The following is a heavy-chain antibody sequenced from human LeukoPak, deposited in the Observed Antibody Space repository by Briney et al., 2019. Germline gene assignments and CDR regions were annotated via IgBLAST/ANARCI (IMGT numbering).Heavy chain of an antibody. D-gene: IGHD2-15*01. J-gene: IGHJ4*02. V-gene: IGHV3-7*01. CDR1: GFTFSSYW. CDR2: IKQDGSEK. CDR3: ARVPPVGYCSGGSCYHDY. Sequence: PGGSLRLSCAASGFTFSSYWMGWVRQAPGKGLGWVANIKQDGSEKYYVDSVKGRFPISRDNAKNSLYLQMNSLRAEDTAVYYCARVPPVGYCSGGSCYHDYWGQGTLVTVSS.